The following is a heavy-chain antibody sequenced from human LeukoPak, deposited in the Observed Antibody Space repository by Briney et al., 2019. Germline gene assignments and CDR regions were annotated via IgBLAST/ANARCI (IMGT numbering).Heavy chain of an antibody. CDR1: GFTVSSNY. CDR3: ARGGDSSGSIRSAFDI. J-gene: IGHJ3*02. V-gene: IGHV3-53*01. Sequence: GGSLRLSCAASGFTVSSNYMSWVRQAPGKGLEWVSVISSSGITYSADSVKGRFTISRDNSKNMVCLQMSSLRAEDTAVYYCARGGDSSGSIRSAFDIWGQGTMVTVSS. D-gene: IGHD3-22*01. CDR2: ISSSGIT.